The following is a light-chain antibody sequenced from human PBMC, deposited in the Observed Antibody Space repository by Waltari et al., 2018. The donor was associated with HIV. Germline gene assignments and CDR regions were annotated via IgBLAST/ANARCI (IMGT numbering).Light chain of an antibody. Sequence: IKMTQSPSSLSAVVGDRVTITCRVSQSISSYLNWYQQKPGKAPKLLIYAASSLQSGVPSRFSGSGSGTDFTLTISSLQPEDFATYYCQQSYSTPSTFGPGTKVDIK. CDR2: AAS. CDR1: QSISSY. CDR3: QQSYSTPST. V-gene: IGKV1-39*01. J-gene: IGKJ3*01.